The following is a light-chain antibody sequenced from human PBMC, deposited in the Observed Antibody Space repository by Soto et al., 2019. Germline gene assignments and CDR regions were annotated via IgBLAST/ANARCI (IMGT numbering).Light chain of an antibody. Sequence: DVVMTQSPISLPVSLGQPASISCRSSQSLVYDDGNIYLNWFQQRPGQPPKRLLYKVSNRDSGVPDRFSGSGSGTDFTLKISRVEAEDVGVYYCMQGAHRPLTFGGGTKVDIK. V-gene: IGKV2-30*01. CDR1: QSLVYDDGNIY. J-gene: IGKJ4*01. CDR2: KVS. CDR3: MQGAHRPLT.